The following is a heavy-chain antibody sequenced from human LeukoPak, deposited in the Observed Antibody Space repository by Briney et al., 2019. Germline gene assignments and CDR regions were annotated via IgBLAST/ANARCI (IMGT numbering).Heavy chain of an antibody. D-gene: IGHD4-17*01. J-gene: IGHJ6*02. Sequence: ASVKVSCKASGYTFTSYDINWLRQATGQGLEWMGWMNPNSGNTGYAQKFQGRVTMTRNTSISTAYMELSSLRSEDTAVYYCARAARVTTYYYYGMDVWGQGTTVTVSS. CDR3: ARAARVTTYYYYGMDV. CDR2: MNPNSGNT. CDR1: GYTFTSYD. V-gene: IGHV1-8*01.